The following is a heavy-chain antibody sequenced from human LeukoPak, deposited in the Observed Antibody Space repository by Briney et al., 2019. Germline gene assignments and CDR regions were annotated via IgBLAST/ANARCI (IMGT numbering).Heavy chain of an antibody. CDR3: AKDEGSSGWYGDY. V-gene: IGHV3-23*01. J-gene: IGHJ4*02. CDR2: ISGSGSRT. Sequence: GGSLRLSCPASGFTFSSYAMSWVRQAPGRGVEWVSAISGSGSRTYYADSVKGRFTISRDNSKNTLYLQMNSLRAEDTAVYYCAKDEGSSGWYGDYWGQGTLVTVSS. CDR1: GFTFSSYA. D-gene: IGHD6-19*01.